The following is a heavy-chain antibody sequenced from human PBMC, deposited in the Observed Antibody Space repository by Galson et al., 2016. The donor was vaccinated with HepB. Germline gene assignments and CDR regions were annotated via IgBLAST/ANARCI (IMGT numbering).Heavy chain of an antibody. J-gene: IGHJ6*03. V-gene: IGHV5-10-1*01. CDR3: TRLFGDPTPDHYYMDV. Sequence: QSGAEVTKPGESVKISCEASGYTFIKYWIAWVRQIPGKGLEYVGRIDPRDSWTSYNPSFQGHVTVSIDKSISTAFLQWSSLEASDTAIYYCTRLFGDPTPDHYYMDVWGKGTTVTVSS. CDR1: GYTFIKYW. CDR2: IDPRDSWT. D-gene: IGHD3-3*01.